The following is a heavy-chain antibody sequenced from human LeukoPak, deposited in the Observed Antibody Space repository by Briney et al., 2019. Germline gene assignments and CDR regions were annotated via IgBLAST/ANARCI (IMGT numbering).Heavy chain of an antibody. CDR3: ASISSGWHGVDY. Sequence: SVKVSCKASGGTFSSYAISWVRQAPGQGLEWMGGIIPISGTANYAQKFQGRVTITTDESTSTAYMELSSLRSEDTAVYYCASISSGWHGVDYWGQGTLVTVSS. V-gene: IGHV1-69*05. J-gene: IGHJ4*02. CDR1: GGTFSSYA. CDR2: IIPISGTA. D-gene: IGHD6-19*01.